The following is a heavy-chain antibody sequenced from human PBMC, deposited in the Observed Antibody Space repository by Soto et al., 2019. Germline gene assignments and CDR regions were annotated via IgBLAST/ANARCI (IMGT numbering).Heavy chain of an antibody. CDR3: ARDQRAAPGYGMDV. V-gene: IGHV1-69*04. Sequence: GASVKVSCKASGGTFSSYTISWVRQAPGQGLEWMGRIIPILGIANYAQKFQGRVTITAAKSTSTAYVELSSLRSEDTAVYYCARDQRAAPGYGMDVWGKGTTVTVSS. J-gene: IGHJ6*04. D-gene: IGHD6-13*01. CDR1: GGTFSSYT. CDR2: IIPILGIA.